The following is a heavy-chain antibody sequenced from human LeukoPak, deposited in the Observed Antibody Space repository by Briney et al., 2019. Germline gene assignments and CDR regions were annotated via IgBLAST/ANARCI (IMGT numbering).Heavy chain of an antibody. Sequence: PSETLSLTCTVSGGSISSSSYYWVWIRQPPGKGLEWIGNIYHSGSTYYNPSLKSRVTISVDTSKNQFSLKLSSVTAADTAVYYCARLARSDFDYWGQGTLVTVSS. CDR1: GGSISSSSYY. V-gene: IGHV4-39*01. CDR3: ARLARSDFDY. D-gene: IGHD2-21*01. CDR2: IYHSGST. J-gene: IGHJ4*02.